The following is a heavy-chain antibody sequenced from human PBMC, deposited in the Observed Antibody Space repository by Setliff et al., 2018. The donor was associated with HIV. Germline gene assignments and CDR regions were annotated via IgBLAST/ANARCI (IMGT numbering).Heavy chain of an antibody. CDR3: AKHLAELLWFGELFGY. CDR1: GFTFSSYA. Sequence: PGGSLRLSCAASGFTFSSYAMSWVRQAPGKGLEWVSAISGSGGSTYYADSVKGRFTISRDNSKNTLYLQMNSLRAEDTAVYYCAKHLAELLWFGELFGYWGQGTLVTVSS. J-gene: IGHJ4*02. CDR2: ISGSGGST. V-gene: IGHV3-23*01. D-gene: IGHD3-10*01.